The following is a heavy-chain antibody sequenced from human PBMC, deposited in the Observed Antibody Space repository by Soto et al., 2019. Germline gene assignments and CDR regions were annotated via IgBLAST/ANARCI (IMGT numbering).Heavy chain of an antibody. CDR3: AKRHYDFWSGSSLYGMDV. V-gene: IGHV3-23*01. CDR2: ISGSGGST. D-gene: IGHD3-3*01. CDR1: GFTFGSYA. Sequence: GGSLRLSCAASGFTFGSYAMSWVRQAPGKGLEWVSAISGSGGSTYYADSVEGRFTISRDNSKNTLYLQMNSLRAEDTAVYYCAKRHYDFWSGSSLYGMDVWGQGTTVTVSS. J-gene: IGHJ6*02.